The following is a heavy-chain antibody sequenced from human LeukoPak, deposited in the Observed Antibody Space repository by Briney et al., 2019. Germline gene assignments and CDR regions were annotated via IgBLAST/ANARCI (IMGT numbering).Heavy chain of an antibody. J-gene: IGHJ6*03. Sequence: SETLSLTCTVSGGSISSSSYYWGWIRQPPGKGLEWIGSIYYSGSTYYNPSLKSRVTISVDTSKNQFSLKLSSVTAADTAVYYCARVTGDIWQWLVQRYYYYYYMDVWGKGTTVTVSS. CDR1: GGSISSSSYY. D-gene: IGHD6-19*01. CDR3: ARVTGDIWQWLVQRYYYYYYMDV. CDR2: IYYSGST. V-gene: IGHV4-39*07.